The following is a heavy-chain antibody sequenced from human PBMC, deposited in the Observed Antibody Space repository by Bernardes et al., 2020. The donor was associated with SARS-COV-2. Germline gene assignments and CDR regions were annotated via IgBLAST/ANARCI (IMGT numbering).Heavy chain of an antibody. CDR3: AKIAGRGPDY. CDR2: ISWNSGSI. CDR1: GFTFDDYA. Sequence: GGSLRLSCAASGFTFDDYAMHWVRQAPGKGLEWVSGISWNSGSIGYADSVKGRFTISRDNAKNSLYLQMNSLRAEDTASYYCAKIAGRGPDYWGQGTLVTVSS. D-gene: IGHD6-13*01. J-gene: IGHJ4*02. V-gene: IGHV3-9*01.